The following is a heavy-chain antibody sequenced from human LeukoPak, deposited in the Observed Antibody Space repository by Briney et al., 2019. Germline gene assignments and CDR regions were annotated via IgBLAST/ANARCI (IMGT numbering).Heavy chain of an antibody. CDR1: GFSVSDKY. CDR2: FYTGGDK. V-gene: IGHV3-53*01. Sequence: PGGSLRLSCAVSGFSVSDKYMSWVRQAPGKGLEWVSVFYTGGDKYYAAFVKGRFTISRDNSNSMVFLQMNSLTVEDTALYYCAGGQMFTSGGFDNWGQGTLVTVSS. D-gene: IGHD6-19*01. J-gene: IGHJ4*02. CDR3: AGGQMFTSGGFDN.